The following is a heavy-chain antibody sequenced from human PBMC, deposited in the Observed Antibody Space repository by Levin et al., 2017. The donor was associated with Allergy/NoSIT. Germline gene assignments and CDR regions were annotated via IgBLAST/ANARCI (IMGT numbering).Heavy chain of an antibody. CDR1: GYTFTGYY. D-gene: IGHD6-19*01. CDR2: LNPNSGGT. V-gene: IGHV1-2*02. CDR3: ARIFIAVAGRGVDY. Sequence: GASVKVSCKASGYTFTGYYIHWVRQAPGQGLEWMGWLNPNSGGTNYAQKFQGRVTMTRDTSISTAYMELSSLRSDDTALYYCARIFIAVAGRGVDYWGQGTLVTVSS. J-gene: IGHJ4*02.